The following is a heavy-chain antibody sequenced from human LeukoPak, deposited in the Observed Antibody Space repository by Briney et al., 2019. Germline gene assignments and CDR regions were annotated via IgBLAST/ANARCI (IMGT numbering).Heavy chain of an antibody. Sequence: WSLRLSCAASGFTFSSYGMHWVRQAPGKGLEWVALISYDGTNKYYADSVKGRFTISRDNAKNTLYLQMNSLRAEDTAVYYCARDRPYSTSWYSFASWGQGTLVTVSS. J-gene: IGHJ4*02. CDR2: ISYDGTNK. CDR3: ARDRPYSTSWYSFAS. D-gene: IGHD6-13*01. CDR1: GFTFSSYG. V-gene: IGHV3-30*03.